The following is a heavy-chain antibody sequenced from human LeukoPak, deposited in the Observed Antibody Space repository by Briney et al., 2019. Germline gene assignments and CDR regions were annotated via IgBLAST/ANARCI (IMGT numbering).Heavy chain of an antibody. D-gene: IGHD4/OR15-4a*01. CDR2: IYSGGST. V-gene: IGHV3-53*01. J-gene: IGHJ4*02. CDR1: GFTVSSDS. Sequence: GGSLRRSCTVSGFTVSSDSMIWLRQAPGNGLEWVSFIYSGGSTHDSDSVKGRFTISRDNSKNTLYLQINLRRADNTAVYYGARRAGAYSHPYDYWGQGTLVTVSS. CDR3: ARRAGAYSHPYDY.